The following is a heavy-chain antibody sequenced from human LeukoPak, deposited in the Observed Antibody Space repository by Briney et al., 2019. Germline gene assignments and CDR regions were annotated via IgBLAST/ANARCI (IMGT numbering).Heavy chain of an antibody. Sequence: PSETLSLTCAVYNGSFSGYFWSWIRQPPGRGLEWIGEGSRTRSTNYNPSLRSRVTVSVDTSKNQFSLRLSSVTAADTAVYYCARRRQDSSAFDYWGQGTLVTVSS. V-gene: IGHV4-34*01. CDR3: ARRRQDSSAFDY. CDR2: GSRTRST. J-gene: IGHJ4*01. D-gene: IGHD3-22*01. CDR1: NGSFSGYF.